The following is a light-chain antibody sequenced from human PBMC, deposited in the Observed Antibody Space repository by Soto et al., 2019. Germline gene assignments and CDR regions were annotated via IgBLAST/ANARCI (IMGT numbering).Light chain of an antibody. CDR1: SSDIGAYDY. CDR2: EVR. J-gene: IGLJ2*01. CDR3: GSYASATLI. Sequence: QSARTQPASVSGSPGQSITISCTGTSSDIGAYDYVSWFQQYAGKAPTLIIYEVRFRPSGVSSRFSGSKSGNTASLTISGLQTEDEADYYCGSYASATLIFGGGTKLTVL. V-gene: IGLV2-14*03.